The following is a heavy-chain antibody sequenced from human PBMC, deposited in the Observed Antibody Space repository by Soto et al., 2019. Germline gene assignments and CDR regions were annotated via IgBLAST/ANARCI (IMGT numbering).Heavy chain of an antibody. CDR2: XXSGGST. D-gene: IGHD2-2*01. CDR1: GFTVSSNY. CDR3: ASFGGYCSSTSCYPRGSYYYYYYMDV. J-gene: IGHJ6*03. Sequence: PGGSLRLSCAAXGFTVSSNYXSWVXXXXXXXXXXXXXXXSGGSTYYADSVKGRFTISRDNSKNTLYLQMNSLRAEDTAVYYCASFGGYCSSTSCYPRGSYYYYYYMDVWGKGTTVTVS. V-gene: IGHV3-66*01.